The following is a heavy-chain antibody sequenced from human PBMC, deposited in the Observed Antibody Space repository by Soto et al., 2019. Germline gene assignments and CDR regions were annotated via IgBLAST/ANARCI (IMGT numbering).Heavy chain of an antibody. CDR2: IDPRAGSA. Sequence: QVQLVQSGAEVKKPGASVRVSCKASGYTFTTYYLHWLRQAPGQGLEWMGSIDPRAGSASHAQTLQGRVTMTRETSTRTVYMDLRSLRSEDTAVYCCARAGYYDSSGYDGFDIWGQGTMVTVSS. J-gene: IGHJ3*02. D-gene: IGHD3-22*01. V-gene: IGHV1-46*01. CDR3: ARAGYYDSSGYDGFDI. CDR1: GYTFTTYY.